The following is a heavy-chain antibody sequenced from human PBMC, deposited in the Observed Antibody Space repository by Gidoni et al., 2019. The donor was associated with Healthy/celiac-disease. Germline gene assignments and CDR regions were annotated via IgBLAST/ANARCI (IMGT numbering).Heavy chain of an antibody. CDR2: IIPIFGTA. CDR3: ARRSGGDYGGNLGYYYMDV. V-gene: IGHV1-69*01. CDR1: GGTVSSYP. J-gene: IGHJ6*03. D-gene: IGHD4-17*01. Sequence: QVQLVQSGAEVKKPGPSVKVSCKASGGTVSSYPSSWVRQAPGQGLEWMGGIIPIFGTANYAQKFQGRVTITADESTSTAYMELSSLRSEDTAVYYCARRSGGDYGGNLGYYYMDVWGKGTTVTVSS.